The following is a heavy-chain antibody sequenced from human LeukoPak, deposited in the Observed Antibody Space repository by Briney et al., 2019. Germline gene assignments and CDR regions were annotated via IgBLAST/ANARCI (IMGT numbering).Heavy chain of an antibody. V-gene: IGHV3-23*01. J-gene: IGHJ4*02. D-gene: IGHD3-22*01. Sequence: GGSLRLSCAASGFTISSYAMSWVRQAPGKGLEWVSSINVSGGSTYYADSVKGRFTISRDNSKNTLYLQMNSLRAEDTAIYYCAKVGGYLIYWGQGTLVTVSS. CDR2: INVSGGST. CDR1: GFTISSYA. CDR3: AKVGGYLIY.